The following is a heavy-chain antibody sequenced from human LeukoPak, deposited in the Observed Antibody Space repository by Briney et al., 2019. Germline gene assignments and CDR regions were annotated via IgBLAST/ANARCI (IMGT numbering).Heavy chain of an antibody. V-gene: IGHV3-23*01. J-gene: IGHJ4*02. D-gene: IGHD5/OR15-5a*01. CDR2: ISGSGGIT. CDR1: GFAFSSYA. Sequence: TGGSLRLSCAASGFAFSSYAMTWVRQAPGKGREWVASISGSGGITHYAGSVQGRFTISRGNSKNTLYLQMHSLRAEDTAVYYCAKSLVVSTPFFDYWGPGTLVAVSS. CDR3: AKSLVVSTPFFDY.